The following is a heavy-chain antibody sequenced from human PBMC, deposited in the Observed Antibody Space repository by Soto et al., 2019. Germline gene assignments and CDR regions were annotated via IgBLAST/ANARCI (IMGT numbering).Heavy chain of an antibody. J-gene: IGHJ6*02. CDR1: GGTFSSYA. V-gene: IGHV1-69*01. D-gene: IGHD6-6*01. Sequence: QVQLVQSGAEVKKPGSSVKVSCKASGGTFSSYAISWVRQAPGQGLEWMGGIIPIFGTANYAQKFQGRVTITADESTSTAYMELSSLRSEDTAVYYCARDAYSSSSHYYYGMDVWGQGTTVTVSS. CDR2: IIPIFGTA. CDR3: ARDAYSSSSHYYYGMDV.